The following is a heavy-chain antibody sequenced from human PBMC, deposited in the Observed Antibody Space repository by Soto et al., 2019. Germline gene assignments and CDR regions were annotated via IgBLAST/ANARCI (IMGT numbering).Heavy chain of an antibody. J-gene: IGHJ6*03. CDR1: GFTFSSYW. CDR3: ASGGAARLDYYYYMDV. CDR2: INSDGSST. Sequence: GGSLRLSCAASGFTFSSYWMHWVRQAPGKGLVWVSRINSDGSSTSYADSVKGRFTISRDNAKNTLYLQMNSLRAEDTAVYYCASGGAARLDYYYYMDVWGKGTTVTVSS. D-gene: IGHD6-6*01. V-gene: IGHV3-74*01.